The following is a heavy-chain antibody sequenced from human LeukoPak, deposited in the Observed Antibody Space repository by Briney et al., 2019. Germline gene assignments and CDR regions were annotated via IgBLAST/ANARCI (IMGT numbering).Heavy chain of an antibody. CDR3: TRLWWWAFDI. D-gene: IGHD2-21*01. CDR1: GYTFSDYS. CDR2: INTITGKP. J-gene: IGHJ3*02. Sequence: GASVKVSCKASGYTFSDYSVNWVRQAPGQGLEWMGWINTITGKPAYAQGFTGRFVFSLDTSVSTAYLQTSSLKAEDTAVYYCTRLWWWAFDIWGQGTTVTVSS. V-gene: IGHV7-4-1*02.